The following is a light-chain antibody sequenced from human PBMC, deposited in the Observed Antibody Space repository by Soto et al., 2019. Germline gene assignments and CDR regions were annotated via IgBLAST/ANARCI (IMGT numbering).Light chain of an antibody. CDR2: DAS. CDR3: QQRSNWPT. Sequence: EIELTQSACTLSLSPGERATLSCRASQSVSSYLAWYQQKPGQAPRILIYDASNRATGIPARFSGSGSGTDFTLTISSLEPEDFAVYYCQQRSNWPTFGQGTRLEIK. V-gene: IGKV3-11*01. CDR1: QSVSSY. J-gene: IGKJ5*01.